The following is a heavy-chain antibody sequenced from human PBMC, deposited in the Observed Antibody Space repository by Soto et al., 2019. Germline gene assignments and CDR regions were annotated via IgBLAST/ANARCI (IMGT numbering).Heavy chain of an antibody. D-gene: IGHD1-26*01. CDR3: ARGGVGATYFDH. CDR2: INPNSGNT. J-gene: IGHJ4*02. Sequence: GASVKVSCKASGYTFTNYDINWVRQATGQGMERMGWINPNSGNTGYAQKFQGRVTMTRNTSISTAYMELNSLRSEDTAVFYCARGGVGATYFDHWGQGSLVTVSS. V-gene: IGHV1-8*01. CDR1: GYTFTNYD.